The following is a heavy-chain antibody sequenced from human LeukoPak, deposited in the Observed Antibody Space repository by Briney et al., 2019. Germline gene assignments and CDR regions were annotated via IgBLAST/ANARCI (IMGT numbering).Heavy chain of an antibody. J-gene: IGHJ3*02. CDR2: MNPNSGNT. CDR1: GYTFTSYG. Sequence: ASVKVSCKASGYTFTSYGISWVRQAPGQGLEWMGWMNPNSGNTGYAQKFQGRVSITRNNSISTVYMELSSLRSEDTAVYYCARRLGLRWDLQAFDIWGQGTMVTVPS. V-gene: IGHV1-8*03. D-gene: IGHD4-23*01. CDR3: ARRLGLRWDLQAFDI.